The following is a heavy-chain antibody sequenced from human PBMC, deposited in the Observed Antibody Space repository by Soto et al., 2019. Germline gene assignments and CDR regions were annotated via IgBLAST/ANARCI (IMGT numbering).Heavy chain of an antibody. V-gene: IGHV4-30-4*01. J-gene: IGHJ6*02. Sequence: PSETLSLTCTVSGGSISSGDYYWSWIRQPPGEGLEWIGYIYYSGSTYYNPSLKSRVTISVDTSKNQFSLKLSSVTAADTAVYYCARDHPGVGGYYYYGMDVWGQGTTVTVSS. CDR3: ARDHPGVGGYYYYGMDV. CDR2: IYYSGST. D-gene: IGHD3-3*01. CDR1: GGSISSGDYY.